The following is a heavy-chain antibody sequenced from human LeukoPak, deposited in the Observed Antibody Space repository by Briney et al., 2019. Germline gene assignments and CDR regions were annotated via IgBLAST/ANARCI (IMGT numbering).Heavy chain of an antibody. CDR3: GRGFDNWNNNWFDP. V-gene: IGHV1-18*01. CDR2: ISAYNGNT. J-gene: IGHJ5*02. Sequence: ASVKVSCKASGYTFTSYGISWVRQAPGQGLEWMGWISAYNGNTNYAQKLQGRVTMTTDTSTSTAYMELRSLRSDDTAVYYCGRGFDNWNNNWFDPWGQGTLVTVSS. CDR1: GYTFTSYG. D-gene: IGHD1/OR15-1a*01.